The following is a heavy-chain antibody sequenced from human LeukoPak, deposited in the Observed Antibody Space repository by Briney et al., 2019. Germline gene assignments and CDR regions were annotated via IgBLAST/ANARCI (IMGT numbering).Heavy chain of an antibody. CDR3: ARSFYYGSGRALFDC. D-gene: IGHD3-10*01. J-gene: IGHJ4*02. CDR1: GYTFTGYY. CDR2: INPNSGGT. Sequence: GASVKVSCKASGYTFTGYYMHWVRQAPGQGLEWMGWINPNSGGTNYAQKFQGRVTMTRDTSISTAYMELSRLRSDDTAVYYCARSFYYGSGRALFDCWGQGTLVTVSS. V-gene: IGHV1-2*02.